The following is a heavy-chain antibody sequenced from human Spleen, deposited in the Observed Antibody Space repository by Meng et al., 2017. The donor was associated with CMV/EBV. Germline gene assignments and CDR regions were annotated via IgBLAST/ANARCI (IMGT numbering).Heavy chain of an antibody. CDR3: AKMRGAKYLPLDY. CDR1: GYTFSSYY. CDR2: INPNSAGT. V-gene: IGHV1-2*02. Sequence: ASVKVSCKASGYTFSSYYIHWVRQAPGQGLEWMGWINPNSAGTNYAQKLQGRVTMTTDTSTSTAYMELRSLRSDDTAVYYCAKMRGAKYLPLDYWGQGTLVTVSS. J-gene: IGHJ4*02. D-gene: IGHD3-10*01.